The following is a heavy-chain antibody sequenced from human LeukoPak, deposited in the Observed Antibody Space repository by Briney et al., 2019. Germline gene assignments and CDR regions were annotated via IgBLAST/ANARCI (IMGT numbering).Heavy chain of an antibody. CDR1: GFTFSDYY. J-gene: IGHJ5*02. V-gene: IGHV3-11*01. CDR2: ISSSGSTI. D-gene: IGHD6-13*01. CDR3: ARDSLDGYSRFNWFDP. Sequence: GGSLRLSCAASGFTFSDYYMSWIRQAPGKGLEWVSYISSSGSTIYYADSVKGRFTISRDNAKNSLYLQMNSLRAKDTAVYYCARDSLDGYSRFNWFDPWGQGTLVTVSS.